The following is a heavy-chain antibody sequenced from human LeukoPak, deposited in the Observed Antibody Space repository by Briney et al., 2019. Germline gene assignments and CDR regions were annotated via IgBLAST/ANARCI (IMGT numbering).Heavy chain of an antibody. CDR1: GFTFSSCS. V-gene: IGHV3-21*01. J-gene: IGHJ4*02. CDR3: AKDQVVSHYFYY. CDR2: ISSSSSHI. Sequence: PGGSLRLSCATSGFTFSSCSMNWVRQAPGKGLEWVSSISSSSSHIYYADSVKGRFTISRDNAKDSLYLQMNSLRVEDTAVYYCAKDQVVSHYFYYWGQVTLVTVSS. D-gene: IGHD6-6*01.